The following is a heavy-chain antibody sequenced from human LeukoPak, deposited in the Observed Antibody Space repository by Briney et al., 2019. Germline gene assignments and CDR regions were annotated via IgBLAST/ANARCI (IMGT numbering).Heavy chain of an antibody. V-gene: IGHV4-34*01. D-gene: IGHD6-13*01. CDR2: INHSGST. Sequence: PSETLPLTCAVYGGSFSGYYWSWIRQPPGKGLEWIGEINHSGSTNYNPSLKSRVTISVDTSKNQFSLKLSSVTAADTAVYYCAREIAAAGMGYWGQGTLVTVSS. J-gene: IGHJ4*02. CDR3: AREIAAAGMGY. CDR1: GGSFSGYY.